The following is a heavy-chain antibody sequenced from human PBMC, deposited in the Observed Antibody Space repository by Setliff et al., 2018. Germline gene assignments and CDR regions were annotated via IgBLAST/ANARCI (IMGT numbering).Heavy chain of an antibody. CDR2: IYTRRST. J-gene: IGHJ4*02. CDR1: GGSINEANYY. V-gene: IGHV4-61*09. Sequence: SETLSLTCTVSGGSINEANYYWSWIRQPAGKGLEWIGHIYTRRSTNYNPSLRSRVSISVDTSKNHFSLRLSSVAATDTAVYYCARATGFGELFLWGQGTLVTVSS. D-gene: IGHD4-17*01. CDR3: ARATGFGELFL.